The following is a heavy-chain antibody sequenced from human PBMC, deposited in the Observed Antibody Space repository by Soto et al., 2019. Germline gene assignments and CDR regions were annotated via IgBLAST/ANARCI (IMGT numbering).Heavy chain of an antibody. Sequence: EVQLVESGGGLVEPGGSLRLSCAASGFTFKSAWMNWVRQAPGKGLEWVGRIYSRADGGTTDYAAPVKGRFTISRDDSADTLYLKMSNTETEDAAVYFCATEQTWSSVYFDSWGQGTLVTVSS. V-gene: IGHV3-15*07. J-gene: IGHJ4*02. CDR1: GFTFKSAW. CDR3: ATEQTWSSVYFDS. D-gene: IGHD6-19*01. CDR2: IYSRADGGTT.